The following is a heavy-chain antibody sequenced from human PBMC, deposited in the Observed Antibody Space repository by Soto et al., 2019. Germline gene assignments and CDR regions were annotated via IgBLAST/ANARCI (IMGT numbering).Heavy chain of an antibody. V-gene: IGHV1-69*13. Sequence: SVKVSCKASGGTFSSYAISWVRQAPGQGLEWMGGIIPIFGTANYAQKFQGRVTITADESTSTAYMELSSLRSEDTAVYYCAREATITMIVKSGMDVCGQGTNVT. CDR2: IIPIFGTA. CDR3: AREATITMIVKSGMDV. J-gene: IGHJ6*02. D-gene: IGHD3-22*01. CDR1: GGTFSSYA.